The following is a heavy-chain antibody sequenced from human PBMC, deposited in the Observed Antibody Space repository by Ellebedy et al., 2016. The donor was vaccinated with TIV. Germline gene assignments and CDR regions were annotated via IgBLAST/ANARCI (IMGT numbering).Heavy chain of an antibody. CDR2: ISTTGGDI. Sequence: GESLKISCAASGFTFSSFSMNWVRQAPGKGLEWVSSISTTGGDIYYADPVKGRFTISRDNAKNSLSLQMNRLRAEDTAVYYCARGGQWLAVGNLWGQGTLVTVSS. CDR1: GFTFSSFS. CDR3: ARGGQWLAVGNL. V-gene: IGHV3-21*01. J-gene: IGHJ4*02. D-gene: IGHD6-19*01.